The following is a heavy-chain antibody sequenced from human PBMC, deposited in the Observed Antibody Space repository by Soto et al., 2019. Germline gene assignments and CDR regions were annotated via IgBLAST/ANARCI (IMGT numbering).Heavy chain of an antibody. V-gene: IGHV1-18*01. Sequence: QVQLVQSGAEVKKPGASVKVSCKASGYTFTTYGINWVRQAPGQGLEWMGWISAYNGNTNYAQKLQGRGTMTTDTSPSTAYMDLRSLRSDDPAVYYCARDRGQWLSKGEFDPWGQETLVTVSS. D-gene: IGHD6-19*01. CDR3: ARDRGQWLSKGEFDP. CDR1: GYTFTTYG. CDR2: ISAYNGNT. J-gene: IGHJ5*02.